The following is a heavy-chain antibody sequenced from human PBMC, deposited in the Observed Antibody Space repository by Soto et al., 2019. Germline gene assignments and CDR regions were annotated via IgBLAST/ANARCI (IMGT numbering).Heavy chain of an antibody. Sequence: SQTLSLTCVISGDSVSSNGACWNWIRQSPSRGLQWLGRIYYRSKWFHDYAASVESRMAINPDTSRNQFSLQLNYVTPEDTALYYCARVHCSAGTCFDGLGIWGQGTTVTV. CDR3: ARVHCSAGTCFDGLGI. CDR2: IYYRSKWFH. D-gene: IGHD2-15*01. V-gene: IGHV6-1*01. CDR1: GDSVSSNGAC. J-gene: IGHJ6*02.